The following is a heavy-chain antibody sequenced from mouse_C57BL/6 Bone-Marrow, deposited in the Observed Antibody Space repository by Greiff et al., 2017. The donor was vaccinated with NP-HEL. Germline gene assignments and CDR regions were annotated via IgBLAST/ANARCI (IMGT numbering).Heavy chain of an antibody. CDR3: ARGPITTVVGGAMDY. CDR2: ISYDGSN. V-gene: IGHV3-6*01. CDR1: GYSITSGYY. J-gene: IGHJ4*01. Sequence: EVKLMESGPGLVKPSQSLSLTCSVTGYSITSGYYWNWIRQFPGNKLEWMGYISYDGSNNYNPSLKNRISITRDTSKNQFFLKLNSVTTEDTATYYCARGPITTVVGGAMDYWGQGTSVTVSS. D-gene: IGHD1-1*01.